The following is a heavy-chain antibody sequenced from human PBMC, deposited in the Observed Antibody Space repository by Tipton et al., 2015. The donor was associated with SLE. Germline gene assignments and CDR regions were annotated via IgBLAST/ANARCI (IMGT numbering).Heavy chain of an antibody. CDR3: ARNWNYFQFDP. D-gene: IGHD1-7*01. Sequence: LRLSCAVSGYSISSGYYWGWIRQPPGKGLEWIGSIYHSGRTHYNTSLKSRVTISVDTSKNQFSLKLSSVTAADTAVYYCARNWNYFQFDPWGQGALVTVSS. J-gene: IGHJ5*02. V-gene: IGHV4-38-2*01. CDR2: IYHSGRT. CDR1: GYSISSGYY.